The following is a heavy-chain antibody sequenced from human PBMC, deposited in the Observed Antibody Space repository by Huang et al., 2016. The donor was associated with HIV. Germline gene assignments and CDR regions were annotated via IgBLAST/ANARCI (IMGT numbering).Heavy chain of an antibody. CDR1: GFTFSNYA. Sequence: EVQLLESGGGLVQPGGSLRLSCAASGFTFSNYAMGWVRQAPGKGLEWVSTISANSDTTYYTDSVKGRFTISRDNTKNTLYLQMSGLRAEDAAMHYCAKAINTSSRFAFNIWGLGTMVTVSS. CDR2: ISANSDTT. CDR3: AKAINTSSRFAFNI. D-gene: IGHD6-13*01. V-gene: IGHV3-23*01. J-gene: IGHJ3*02.